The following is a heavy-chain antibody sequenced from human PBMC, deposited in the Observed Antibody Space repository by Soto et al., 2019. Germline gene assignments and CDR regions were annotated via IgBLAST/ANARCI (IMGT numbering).Heavy chain of an antibody. D-gene: IGHD3-22*01. CDR2: IIPIFGTA. Sequence: GALVEVSCKASGGTFSSYSISWVLQAPGQGLGWMGGIIPIFGTANYAQKFQGRVTITADKSTSTAYMELSSLRSEDTAVYYCASSIYYDSSGYYYLFDYWGQGTLVTVSS. CDR3: ASSIYYDSSGYYYLFDY. V-gene: IGHV1-69*06. CDR1: GGTFSSYS. J-gene: IGHJ4*02.